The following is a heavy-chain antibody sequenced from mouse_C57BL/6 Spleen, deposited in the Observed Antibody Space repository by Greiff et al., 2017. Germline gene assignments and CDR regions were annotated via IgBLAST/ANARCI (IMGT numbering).Heavy chain of an antibody. V-gene: IGHV1-52*01. Sequence: VQLQQPGAELVRPGSSVKLSCKASGYTFTSYWMHWVKQRPIQGLEWIGNIDPSDSETHYNQKFKDKATLTVDKSSSTAYMQLSSLTSEDSAVYYCARSLQDGNTDYWGQGTTLTVSS. D-gene: IGHD2-1*01. J-gene: IGHJ2*01. CDR1: GYTFTSYW. CDR3: ARSLQDGNTDY. CDR2: IDPSDSET.